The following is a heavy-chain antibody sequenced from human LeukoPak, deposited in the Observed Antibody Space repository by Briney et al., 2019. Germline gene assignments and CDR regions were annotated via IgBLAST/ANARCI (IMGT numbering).Heavy chain of an antibody. D-gene: IGHD3-22*01. J-gene: IGHJ6*02. Sequence: SETLSLTCTVSGGSISSYYWSWIRQPPGKGLEWIGYIYYSGSTNYNPSLKSRVTISVDTSKIQFSLKLSSVTAADTAVYYCARHLEDSSGYYYVGYYYYGMDVWGQGTTVTVSS. CDR1: GGSISSYY. CDR2: IYYSGST. CDR3: ARHLEDSSGYYYVGYYYYGMDV. V-gene: IGHV4-59*08.